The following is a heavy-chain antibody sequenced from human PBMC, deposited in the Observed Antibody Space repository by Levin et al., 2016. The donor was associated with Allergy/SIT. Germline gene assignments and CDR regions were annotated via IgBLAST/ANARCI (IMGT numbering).Heavy chain of an antibody. D-gene: IGHD3-22*01. Sequence: GESLKISCAASGFTFSDYGMHWVRQAPGKGLEWVAVIWYDGSNKYYGDSVKGRFTISRDNPKNTLYLQMNSLRAEDTAVYYCARGTYGYFPFYYYGMDVWGQGTTVTVSS. J-gene: IGHJ6*02. CDR2: IWYDGSNK. V-gene: IGHV3-33*01. CDR1: GFTFSDYG. CDR3: ARGTYGYFPFYYYGMDV.